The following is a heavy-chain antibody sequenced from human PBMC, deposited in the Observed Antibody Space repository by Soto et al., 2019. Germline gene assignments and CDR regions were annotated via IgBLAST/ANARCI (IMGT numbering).Heavy chain of an antibody. CDR3: ARFLQITGHYYFAY. CDR1: GYTFTSYA. J-gene: IGHJ4*02. Sequence: GAAVKVSCKASGYTFTSYAMHWVRQAPGQRLEWMGWINAGNGNTKYSQRFQGRVTITRGTSASTAYMELSSLRSEDTAVYYCARFLQITGHYYFAYGGQGPLVPVSS. D-gene: IGHD1-1*01. V-gene: IGHV1-3*01. CDR2: INAGNGNT.